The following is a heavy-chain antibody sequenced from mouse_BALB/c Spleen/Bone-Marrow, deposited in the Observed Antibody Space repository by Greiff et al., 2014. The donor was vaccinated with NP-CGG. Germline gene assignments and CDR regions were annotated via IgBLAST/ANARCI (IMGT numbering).Heavy chain of an antibody. J-gene: IGHJ3*01. CDR1: GFIFKDTY. D-gene: IGHD1-1*01. V-gene: IGHV14-3*02. CDR2: IDPANGNT. Sequence: VQLQQSGAELVKPGASVKLSCTASGFIFKDTYMHWVKQRPEQGLEWIGRIDPANGNTKYDPKFKGKATVTADKASNTAYLQLSSLTSEDTAVYYCANYDYGSSLFAYWGQGTLVTVSA. CDR3: ANYDYGSSLFAY.